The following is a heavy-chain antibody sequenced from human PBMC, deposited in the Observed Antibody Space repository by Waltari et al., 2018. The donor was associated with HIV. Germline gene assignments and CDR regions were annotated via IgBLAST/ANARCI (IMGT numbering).Heavy chain of an antibody. Sequence: QLQLLAHGGRLVKPGGSLRLSCPASGLIVSASYMSWIRQAPGKGLEWVSYISSSATYTSYAASVKGRFTTSRDNDKNFLYLQLNNLRAEDSAVYYCAREGKGLQPNAFHIWGQGTLVTVSS. CDR2: ISSSATYT. CDR1: GLIVSASY. V-gene: IGHV3-11*05. J-gene: IGHJ3*02. CDR3: AREGKGLQPNAFHI. D-gene: IGHD1-1*01.